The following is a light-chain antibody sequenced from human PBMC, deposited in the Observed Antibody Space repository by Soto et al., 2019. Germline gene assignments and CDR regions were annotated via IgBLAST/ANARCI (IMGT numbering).Light chain of an antibody. Sequence: DIQMTQSPSSLSASVGDSVTITCRASQSISSYLKWYQQKPGKAPKRLIYAASSLQSGVPSRFSRSRSGTDYTITISSLQPEDFATYYCQQSYSTLWTFGQGTKVEIK. CDR2: AAS. J-gene: IGKJ1*01. CDR3: QQSYSTLWT. V-gene: IGKV1-39*01. CDR1: QSISSY.